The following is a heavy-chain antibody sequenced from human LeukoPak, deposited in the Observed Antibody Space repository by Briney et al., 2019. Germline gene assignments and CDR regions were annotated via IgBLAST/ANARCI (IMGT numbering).Heavy chain of an antibody. CDR1: GYTFTSYG. CDR3: AREDGYCSGGSCPPSDY. Sequence: ASVKVSCKASGYTFTSYGISWVRQAPGHGLEWMGWISAYNGNTNYAQKLQGRVTMTTDTSTSTAYMELRSLRSDDTAVYYCAREDGYCSGGSCPPSDYWGQGTLVTVSS. CDR2: ISAYNGNT. D-gene: IGHD2-15*01. V-gene: IGHV1-18*01. J-gene: IGHJ4*02.